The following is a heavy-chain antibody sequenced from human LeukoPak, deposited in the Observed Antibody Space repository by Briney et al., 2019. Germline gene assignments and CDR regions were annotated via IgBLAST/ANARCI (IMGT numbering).Heavy chain of an antibody. V-gene: IGHV3-23*01. CDR2: IVGSSST. Sequence: GGSLRLSCAASGFTFSNFAMTWVRQAPGKGLEWVSSIVGSSSTYYADSVKGRFTISRDNSKNTLYLQMNSLRAEDTAVYYCAKDKAPGYSSGWYYFDYWGQGTLVTVSS. CDR3: AKDKAPGYSSGWYYFDY. J-gene: IGHJ4*02. CDR1: GFTFSNFA. D-gene: IGHD6-19*01.